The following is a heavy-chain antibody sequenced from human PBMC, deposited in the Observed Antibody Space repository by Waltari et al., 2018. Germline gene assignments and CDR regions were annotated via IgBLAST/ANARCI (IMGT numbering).Heavy chain of an antibody. D-gene: IGHD6-6*01. V-gene: IGHV4-34*01. J-gene: IGHJ6*02. CDR1: GGSFSGYY. Sequence: QVQLQQWGAGLLKPSETLSLTCAVYGGSFSGYYWSWIRQPPGKGLEWIGEINHSGSTNYNPSLKSRVTISVDTSKNQFSLKLSSVTAADTAVYYCARIAARPSPYYYYYYGMDVWGQGTTVTVSS. CDR3: ARIAARPSPYYYYYYGMDV. CDR2: INHSGST.